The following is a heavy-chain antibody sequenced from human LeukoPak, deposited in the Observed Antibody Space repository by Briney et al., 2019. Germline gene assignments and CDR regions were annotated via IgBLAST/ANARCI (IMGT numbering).Heavy chain of an antibody. Sequence: ASVKVSCKASGYTFTGYYMHWVRQAPGQGLEWMGWINPNSGGTNYAQKFQGWVTMTRDTSISTAYMELSRLRSDDTAVYYCARDYVVGATDAEYFQHWGQGTLVTVSS. CDR3: ARDYVVGATDAEYFQH. V-gene: IGHV1-2*04. D-gene: IGHD1-26*01. CDR1: GYTFTGYY. CDR2: INPNSGGT. J-gene: IGHJ1*01.